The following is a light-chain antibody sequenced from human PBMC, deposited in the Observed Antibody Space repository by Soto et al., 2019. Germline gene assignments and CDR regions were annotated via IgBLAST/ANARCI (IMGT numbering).Light chain of an antibody. V-gene: IGKV1-39*01. CDR3: QQTYITPPWT. Sequence: DIQMTQSPSSLSASVGDRVTITCRASQSISRFLNWYQQKSGKPPQLLIYAASSLQSGVPSRFSGSGSGTDFPLTISSLQHEDFATYYCQQTYITPPWTFGQGSKVEIK. CDR2: AAS. CDR1: QSISRF. J-gene: IGKJ1*01.